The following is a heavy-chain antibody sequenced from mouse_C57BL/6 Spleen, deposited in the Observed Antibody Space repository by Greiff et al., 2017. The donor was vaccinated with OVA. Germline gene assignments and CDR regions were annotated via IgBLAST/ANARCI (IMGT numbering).Heavy chain of an antibody. J-gene: IGHJ2*01. V-gene: IGHV1-82*01. CDR1: GYAFSSSW. Sequence: VQLQQSGPELVKPGASVKISCKASGYAFSSSWMNWVKQRPGKGLEWIGRIYPGDGDTNYNGKFKGKATLTADKSSSTAYMQLSSLTSEDSAVYFCARFTAGFYYFDYWGQGTTLTVSS. D-gene: IGHD1-2*01. CDR2: IYPGDGDT. CDR3: ARFTAGFYYFDY.